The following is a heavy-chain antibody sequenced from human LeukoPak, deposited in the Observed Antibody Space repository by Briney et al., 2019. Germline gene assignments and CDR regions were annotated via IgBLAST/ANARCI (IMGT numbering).Heavy chain of an antibody. J-gene: IGHJ5*02. Sequence: GGSLRLSCAASGFTFSDYYMSWIRQAPGKGLEWVSYISDTGNTKYYADSVMGRFTISRDNTKSSLSLQMNSLTAEDTAFYYCARGGSNGYNWFDPWGQGTLVTVSS. CDR1: GFTFSDYY. CDR3: ARGGSNGYNWFDP. CDR2: ISDTGNTK. V-gene: IGHV3-11*01. D-gene: IGHD3-22*01.